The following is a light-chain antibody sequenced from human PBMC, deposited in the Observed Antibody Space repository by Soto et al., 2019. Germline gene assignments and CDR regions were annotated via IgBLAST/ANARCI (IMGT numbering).Light chain of an antibody. J-gene: IGLJ2*01. CDR3: SSYAGSNKFVV. CDR2: EVS. Sequence: QSALTQPPSASGSPGQSVTISCTGTSSDVGGYNYVSWYQQHPGKAPKLIIYEVSKRPSGVPDRFSGSKSGNTASLTVSGLQAEDDADYYCSSYAGSNKFVVFGGGTKLTVL. V-gene: IGLV2-8*01. CDR1: SSDVGGYNY.